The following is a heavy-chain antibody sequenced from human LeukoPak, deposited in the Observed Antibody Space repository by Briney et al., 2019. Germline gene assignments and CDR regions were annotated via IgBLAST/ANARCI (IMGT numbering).Heavy chain of an antibody. Sequence: SVKVSCKASGGTFSSYAISWVRQPPGQGLEWMGGIIPIFGTANYAQKFKGRVTITADKSTSTAYMELSSLRSEDTAVYYCARVRVNKASIAAAGRSWFDPWGQGTLVTVSS. CDR3: ARVRVNKASIAAAGRSWFDP. J-gene: IGHJ5*02. CDR1: GGTFSSYA. D-gene: IGHD6-13*01. CDR2: IIPIFGTA. V-gene: IGHV1-69*06.